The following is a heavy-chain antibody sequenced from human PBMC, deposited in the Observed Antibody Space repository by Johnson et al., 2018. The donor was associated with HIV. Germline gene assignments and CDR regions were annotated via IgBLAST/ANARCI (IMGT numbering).Heavy chain of an antibody. CDR2: ISYDGSNK. CDR1: GITFSSYA. CDR3: ARDRAEVVVVHDALDM. V-gene: IGHV3-30*04. Sequence: QMQLVESGGGVVQPGRSLRLSCAASGITFSSYAMHWVRQAPGKGLEWVAVISYDGSNKYYADSVKGRFTISRDNSKNTLYLQMNSLRAEDTAVYYCARDRAEVVVVHDALDMWGQGTMVTVSS. J-gene: IGHJ3*02. D-gene: IGHD3-22*01.